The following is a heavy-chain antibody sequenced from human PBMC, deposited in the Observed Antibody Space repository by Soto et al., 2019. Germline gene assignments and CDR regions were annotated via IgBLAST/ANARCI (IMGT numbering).Heavy chain of an antibody. D-gene: IGHD3-22*01. CDR1: GGSISSGGYY. V-gene: IGHV4-31*03. CDR3: AKFSYHDSSGYYFYWFDP. J-gene: IGHJ5*02. CDR2: IYYSGST. Sequence: SETLSLTCTVSGGSISSGGYYWSWIRQHPGKGLEWIGYIYYSGSTYYNPSLKSRVTISVDTSKNQLSLKLSSVTAADTAVYYCAKFSYHDSSGYYFYWFDPWGQGALVTVSS.